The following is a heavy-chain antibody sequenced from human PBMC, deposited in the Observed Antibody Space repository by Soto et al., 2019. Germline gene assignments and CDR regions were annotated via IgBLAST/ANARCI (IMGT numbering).Heavy chain of an antibody. Sequence: PGGSLRLSCAASGFTSSSYEMNWVRQAPGKGLEWVSYISSSGSTIYYADSVKGRFTISRDNAKNSLYLQMNSLRAEDTAVYYCARDMVGPADYFDYWGQGTLVTVSS. J-gene: IGHJ4*02. V-gene: IGHV3-48*03. CDR1: GFTSSSYE. D-gene: IGHD1-26*01. CDR2: ISSSGSTI. CDR3: ARDMVGPADYFDY.